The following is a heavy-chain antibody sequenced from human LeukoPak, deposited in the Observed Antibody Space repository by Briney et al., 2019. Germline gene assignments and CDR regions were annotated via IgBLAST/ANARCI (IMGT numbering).Heavy chain of an antibody. Sequence: GASVKVSCKASGYTFTGYYMHWVRQAPGQGLEWMGWINPNSGGTNYAQKFQGRVTMTRDTSISTAYMELSRLRSDDTAVYYCARDLYDSSGYYSPTPDYWGQGTLVTVSS. J-gene: IGHJ4*02. CDR3: ARDLYDSSGYYSPTPDY. CDR1: GYTFTGYY. CDR2: INPNSGGT. D-gene: IGHD3-22*01. V-gene: IGHV1-2*02.